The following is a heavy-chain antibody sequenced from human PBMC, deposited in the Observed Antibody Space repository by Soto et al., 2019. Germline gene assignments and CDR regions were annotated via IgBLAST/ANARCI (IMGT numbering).Heavy chain of an antibody. J-gene: IGHJ6*02. CDR2: IWYDGSNK. CDR1: GFTFSSYG. Sequence: PGGSLRLSCAASGFTFSSYGMHWVRQAPGKGLEWVAVIWYDGSNKYYADSVKGRFTISRDNAKNSLSLQMISLRAEDTAVYYCARSTSLGGMDVWGQGTTVTVSS. CDR3: ARSTSLGGMDV. D-gene: IGHD1-1*01. V-gene: IGHV3-33*01.